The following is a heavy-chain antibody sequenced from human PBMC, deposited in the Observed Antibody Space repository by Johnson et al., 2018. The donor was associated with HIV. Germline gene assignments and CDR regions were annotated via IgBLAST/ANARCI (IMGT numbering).Heavy chain of an antibody. D-gene: IGHD7-27*01. CDR2: MSYDGSNK. J-gene: IGHJ3*02. CDR1: GFTLSTYG. CDR3: SKEGRSGAFPLWFDI. Sequence: QVQLVESGGGVVQPGRSLRLSCVASGFTLSTYGMHWVRQAPGKGLEWVAVMSYDGSNKYYADSVKGRFTISRDSSKNTLYLQMNSLRAEDTAVSYCSKEGRSGAFPLWFDIWGQGTMVTVSS. V-gene: IGHV3-30*18.